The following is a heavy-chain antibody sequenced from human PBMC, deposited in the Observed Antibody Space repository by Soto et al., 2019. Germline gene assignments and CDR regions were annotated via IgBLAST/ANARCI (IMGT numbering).Heavy chain of an antibody. Sequence: PSETLSLTCTVSGGSISSYYWSWIRQPPGKGQKWIGYIYYSGSTNYNPSLKSRLTISVDTSKNQCSLKLSSVTAADTAVYYCVGHLITMVRVPLYYYYLDVWGKGTTVTVSS. CDR1: GGSISSYY. CDR3: VGHLITMVRVPLYYYYLDV. CDR2: IYYSGST. D-gene: IGHD3-10*01. J-gene: IGHJ6*03. V-gene: IGHV4-59*08.